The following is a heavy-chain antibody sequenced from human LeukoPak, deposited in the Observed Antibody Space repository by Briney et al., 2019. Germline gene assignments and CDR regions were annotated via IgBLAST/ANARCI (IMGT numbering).Heavy chain of an antibody. CDR2: INHSGST. Sequence: SETLSLTCAVYGGSFSGYYWSWIRQPPGKGLEWIGEINHSGSTNYNPSLKSRVTISVDTSKNQFSLKLSSVTAADTAVYYCERGGNWGTYWGQGTLVTVSS. CDR3: ERGGNWGTY. CDR1: GGSFSGYY. J-gene: IGHJ4*02. V-gene: IGHV4-34*01. D-gene: IGHD7-27*01.